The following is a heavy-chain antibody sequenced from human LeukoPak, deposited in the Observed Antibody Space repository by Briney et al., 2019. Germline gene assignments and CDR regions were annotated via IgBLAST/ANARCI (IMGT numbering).Heavy chain of an antibody. Sequence: GASVKVSCKASGYTFTSYYMHWVRQAPGQGLEWMGIINPSGGSTSYAQKFQGRVTMTRDTSTSTVYIELSSLRSEDTAVYYCARGRPTYCGGDCYAVYDYWGQGTLVTVSS. D-gene: IGHD2-21*02. J-gene: IGHJ4*02. CDR3: ARGRPTYCGGDCYAVYDY. CDR2: INPSGGST. V-gene: IGHV1-46*01. CDR1: GYTFTSYY.